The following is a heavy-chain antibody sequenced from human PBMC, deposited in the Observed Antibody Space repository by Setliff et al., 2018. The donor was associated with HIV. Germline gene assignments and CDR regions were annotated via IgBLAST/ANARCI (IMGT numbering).Heavy chain of an antibody. D-gene: IGHD3-3*01. Sequence: PSETLSLTCTVSGGSISSYYWSWIRQPPGKGLEWMGYIYHSGTSNYNPSLKSRVTISVDTSKNQFSLKLSSVTAADTAVYYCMRGRSITIFGVAYFDFWGQGTQVTVSS. CDR1: GGSISSYY. V-gene: IGHV4-59*01. CDR2: IYHSGTS. CDR3: MRGRSITIFGVAYFDF. J-gene: IGHJ4*02.